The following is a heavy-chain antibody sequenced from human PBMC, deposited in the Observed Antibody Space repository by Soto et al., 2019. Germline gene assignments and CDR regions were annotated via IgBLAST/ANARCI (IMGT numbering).Heavy chain of an antibody. CDR2: IYHSGST. J-gene: IGHJ4*02. CDR1: GGSISIGGYS. D-gene: IGHD3-10*01. V-gene: IGHV4-30-2*01. CDR3: ARHNYGSGSTYFDY. Sequence: TCTVSGGSISIGGYSWSWIRQPPGKGLEWIGYIYHSGSTYYSPSLKSRVTIAVDTSKNQFSLKLNSMTAADTAVYYCARHNYGSGSTYFDYWGQGTLVTVSS.